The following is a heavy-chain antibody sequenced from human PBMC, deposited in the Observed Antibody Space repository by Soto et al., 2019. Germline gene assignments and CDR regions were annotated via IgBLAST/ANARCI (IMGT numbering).Heavy chain of an antibody. V-gene: IGHV3-48*01. CDR3: ARGRYGDYVGY. J-gene: IGHJ4*02. D-gene: IGHD4-17*01. CDR1: GFTFSSYS. Sequence: PGGSMRLSCAASGFTFSSYSMNWVRQAPGKGLEWISYISYSSSTIYYADSVKGRFTISRDNAKNSLYLQMNSLKASDTAMYYSARGRYGDYVGYWGQGALVTVSS. CDR2: ISYSSSTI.